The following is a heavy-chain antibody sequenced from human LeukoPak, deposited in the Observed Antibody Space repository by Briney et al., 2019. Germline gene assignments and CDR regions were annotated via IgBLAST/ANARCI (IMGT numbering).Heavy chain of an antibody. Sequence: SETLSLTCAVYGDSFSAYVWNWIRQAPGKSLEYIGEINHRGTSHYNPSLKTRVTLSVDTSKNQFSLKLTSVTAADTAVYYCARGSSIDGYCTPGACDAGYYDIWGQGTSVSVSS. CDR2: INHRGTS. J-gene: IGHJ4*02. CDR3: ARGSSIDGYCTPGACDAGYYDI. CDR1: GDSFSAYV. D-gene: IGHD2-8*01. V-gene: IGHV4-34*01.